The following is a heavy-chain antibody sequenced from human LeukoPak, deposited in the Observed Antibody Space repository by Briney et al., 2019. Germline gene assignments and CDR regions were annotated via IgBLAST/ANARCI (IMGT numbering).Heavy chain of an antibody. CDR1: GGSISSNY. V-gene: IGHV4-59*01. CDR3: ATVGSSSSYFDY. D-gene: IGHD6-6*01. Sequence: SETLSLTCTVSGGSISSNYWSWIRQPPGKGLEWIGYIYYSGSTNYNPSLKSRVTISVDRSKNQFSLKLSSVTAADTAEYYCATVGSSSSYFDYWGQGTLVTVSS. CDR2: IYYSGST. J-gene: IGHJ4*02.